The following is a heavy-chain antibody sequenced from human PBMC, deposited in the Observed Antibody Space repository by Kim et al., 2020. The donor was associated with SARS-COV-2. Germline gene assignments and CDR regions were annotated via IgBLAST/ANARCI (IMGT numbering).Heavy chain of an antibody. D-gene: IGHD6-13*01. V-gene: IGHV3-9*01. CDR2: ISWNSGSI. CDR1: GFTFDDYA. CDR3: ASLAAAGSDYYYYGMDV. Sequence: GGSLRLSCAASGFTFDDYAMHWVRQAPGKGLEWVSGISWNSGSIGYADSVKGRFTISRDNAKNSLYLQMNSLRAEDTAFYYCASLAAAGSDYYYYGMDVWGQGTTVTVSS. J-gene: IGHJ6*02.